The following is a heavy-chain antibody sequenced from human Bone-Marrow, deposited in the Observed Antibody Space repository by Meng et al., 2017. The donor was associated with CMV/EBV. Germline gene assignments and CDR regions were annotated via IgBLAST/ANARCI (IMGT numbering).Heavy chain of an antibody. CDR3: TTGSKPRVTMVRGVAY. CDR1: GFTFSNAW. J-gene: IGHJ4*02. CDR2: IKSKTDGGTT. V-gene: IGHV3-15*01. Sequence: GGSLRLPCAASGFTFSNAWMSWVRQAPGKGLEWVGRIKSKTDGGTTDYAAPVKGRFTISRDDSKNTLYLQMNSLKTEDTAVYYCTTGSKPRVTMVRGVAYWGQGTLVTVSS. D-gene: IGHD3-10*01.